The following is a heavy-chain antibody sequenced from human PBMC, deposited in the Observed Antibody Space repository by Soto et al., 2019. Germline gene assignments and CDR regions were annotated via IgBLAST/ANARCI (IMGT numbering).Heavy chain of an antibody. J-gene: IGHJ4*02. CDR1: GYTFTIYV. CDR2: ISAYNGNT. CDR3: ARVHSGYDFSY. Sequence: ASVKVSCKASGYTFTIYVINLVLQAPGQGLEWMGWISAYNGNTHYAQKLQGRVTMTTDTSTSTAYMELRSLRSDDTAVYYCARVHSGYDFSYWGQRTLVTVSS. V-gene: IGHV1-18*01. D-gene: IGHD5-12*01.